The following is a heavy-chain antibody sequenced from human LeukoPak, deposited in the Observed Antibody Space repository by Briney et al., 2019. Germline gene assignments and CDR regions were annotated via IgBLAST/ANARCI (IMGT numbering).Heavy chain of an antibody. Sequence: SETLSLTCTVSGGSISSSSYYWGWIRQPPGKGLEWIGSIYYSGSTYYNPSLKSRVTISVDTSKNQFSLKLSSVTAADTAVYYCARGVRYYYDSSGYYSPFDYWGQGTLVTVSS. CDR2: IYYSGST. D-gene: IGHD3-22*01. J-gene: IGHJ4*02. V-gene: IGHV4-39*07. CDR3: ARGVRYYYDSSGYYSPFDY. CDR1: GGSISSSSYY.